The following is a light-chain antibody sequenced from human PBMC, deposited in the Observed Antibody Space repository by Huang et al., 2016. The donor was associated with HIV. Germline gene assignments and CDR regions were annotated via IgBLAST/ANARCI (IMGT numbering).Light chain of an antibody. J-gene: IGKJ3*01. V-gene: IGKV1-39*01. CDR2: AAS. Sequence: DIQMTQSPSSLSASVGDRVTITCRASQSIASYLNWYQQKPGKAPKLRIYAASSLQSGVPSRFSGSGSGTDFTLTISSLQPEDFATYYCQQSYSSLFTFGPGTKVDIK. CDR1: QSIASY. CDR3: QQSYSSLFT.